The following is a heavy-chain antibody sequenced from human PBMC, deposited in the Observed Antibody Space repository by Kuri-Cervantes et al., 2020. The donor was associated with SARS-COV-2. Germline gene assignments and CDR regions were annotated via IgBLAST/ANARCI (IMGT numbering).Heavy chain of an antibody. V-gene: IGHV3-30*18. CDR2: ISYDGSNK. J-gene: IGHJ6*02. Sequence: GSLRLSCSASGFTFSSYGMHWVRQAPGKGLEWVAVISYDGSNKYYADSVKGRFTISRDNSKSTLYLQMNSLRAEDTAVYYCAKALGNYYYYGMDVWGQGTTVTVSS. CDR1: GFTFSSYG. CDR3: AKALGNYYYYGMDV. D-gene: IGHD7-27*01.